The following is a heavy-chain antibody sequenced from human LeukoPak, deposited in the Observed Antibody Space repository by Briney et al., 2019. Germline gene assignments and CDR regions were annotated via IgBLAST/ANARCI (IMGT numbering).Heavy chain of an antibody. CDR1: GFTFSSYA. J-gene: IGHJ4*02. Sequence: GGSLRLSCAASGFTFSSYAMSWVRQAPGKGLEWVAVISYDGSNKYYADSVKGRFTISRDNSKNTLYLQMNSLRAEDTAVYYCARSNDYGDYQLGYWGQGTLVTVSS. D-gene: IGHD4-17*01. CDR2: ISYDGSNK. V-gene: IGHV3-30*04. CDR3: ARSNDYGDYQLGY.